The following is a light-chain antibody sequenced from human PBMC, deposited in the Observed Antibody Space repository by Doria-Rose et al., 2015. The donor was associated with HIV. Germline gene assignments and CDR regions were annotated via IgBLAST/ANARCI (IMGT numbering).Light chain of an antibody. CDR2: EVT. CDR1: SSDVGAYNF. CDR3: TSYAGSNNFV. Sequence: QSVLTQQPSASGSPGQSVTISCTGTSSDVGAYNFVSWYQQHPGKAPKLMIYEVTKRPSGVPDRFSGSKSGNTASLTVSGLQAEDEADYYCTSYAGSNNFVFGTGTKVTVL. V-gene: IGLV2-8*01. J-gene: IGLJ1*01.